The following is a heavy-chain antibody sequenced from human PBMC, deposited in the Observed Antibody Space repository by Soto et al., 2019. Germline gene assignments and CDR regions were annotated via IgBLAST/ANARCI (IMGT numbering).Heavy chain of an antibody. CDR2: ISSSSSVI. D-gene: IGHD7-27*01. CDR1: GFILSDCA. Sequence: GGSLRLSCATSGFILSDCAMNWVRQAPGKGLEWVSYISSSSSVIDYADSVKGRFTVSRDNARNSLYLQMNSLRAEDTAVYYCARDLSWGSNWYYYMDVWGKGNPGHRLL. CDR3: ARDLSWGSNWYYYMDV. V-gene: IGHV3-48*01. J-gene: IGHJ6*03.